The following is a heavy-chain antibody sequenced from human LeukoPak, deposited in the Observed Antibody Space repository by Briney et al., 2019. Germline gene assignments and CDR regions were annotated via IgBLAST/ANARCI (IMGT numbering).Heavy chain of an antibody. CDR2: INDNGADT. Sequence: PGGSLRLSCPASGFTFSSYAMSWVRQAPGKGLKWVSTINDNGADTYYADSVKGRFTISRDNSYNTVSLQMNSLRDEDTGVYYCAKGLRTGVGPYMGYHYYMDVWGKGATVTVSS. CDR3: AKGLRTGVGPYMGYHYYMDV. D-gene: IGHD3-16*01. V-gene: IGHV3-23*01. CDR1: GFTFSSYA. J-gene: IGHJ6*03.